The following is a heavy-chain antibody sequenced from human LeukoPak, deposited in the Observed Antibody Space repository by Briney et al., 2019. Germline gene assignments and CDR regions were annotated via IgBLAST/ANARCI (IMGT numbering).Heavy chain of an antibody. CDR2: INTDGSST. V-gene: IGHV3-74*01. Sequence: QAGGSLRLSCAASGFTFSSYWMHWVRQAPGKGLVWVSRINTDGSSTNYADSVKGRFTISRDNARNSLYLQMNSLRAEDTAVYYCARGASVVAGNDNAFDIWGQGTMVTVSS. D-gene: IGHD6-19*01. CDR3: ARGASVVAGNDNAFDI. CDR1: GFTFSSYW. J-gene: IGHJ3*02.